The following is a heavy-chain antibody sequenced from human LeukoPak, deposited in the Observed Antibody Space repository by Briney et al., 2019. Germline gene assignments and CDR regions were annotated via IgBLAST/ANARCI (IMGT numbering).Heavy chain of an antibody. J-gene: IGHJ4*02. D-gene: IGHD3-9*01. CDR2: SSPYNGKT. CDR3: ARDIETDIFTPYYHFDY. CDR1: CYSFTTYG. V-gene: IGHV1-18*01. Sequence: ASMKVSCKASCYSFTTYGMSWVGQAPGQGIDWIGWSSPYNGKTYYPQKFQGRVTMTTDTSTATAYMELRSLRSDDTAVYYCARDIETDIFTPYYHFDYWGQGTQVTVSS.